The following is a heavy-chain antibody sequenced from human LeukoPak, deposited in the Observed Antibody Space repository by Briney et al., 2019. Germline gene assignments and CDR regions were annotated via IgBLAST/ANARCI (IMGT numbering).Heavy chain of an antibody. V-gene: IGHV1-2*02. CDR2: INTNSGST. CDR1: GHIFSGYY. Sequence: ASMKVSCKECGHIFSGYYMHWVRQDPGQGLEWMAWINTNSGSTKYAQKFQGRVTLTWDTSSSTVYMELNSLRFDDTATYYCASWAYNFYYYYYMDVWGKGTTVTVSS. D-gene: IGHD1-1*01. J-gene: IGHJ6*03. CDR3: ASWAYNFYYYYYMDV.